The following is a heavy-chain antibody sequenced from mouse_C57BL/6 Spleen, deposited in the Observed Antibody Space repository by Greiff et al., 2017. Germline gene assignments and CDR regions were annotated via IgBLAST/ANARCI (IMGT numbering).Heavy chain of an antibody. V-gene: IGHV1-26*01. CDR3: VRKRARYGSPFGY. D-gene: IGHD1-1*01. CDR2: INPNNGGT. Sequence: VQLKESGPELVKPGASVKISCKASGYTFTDYYMNWVKQSHGKSLEWIGDINPNNGGTSYNKNFKGKATLTVDNSSSTAYMELRSLTSEDSAVYYCVRKRARYGSPFGYWGQGTLVTVSA. J-gene: IGHJ3*01. CDR1: GYTFTDYY.